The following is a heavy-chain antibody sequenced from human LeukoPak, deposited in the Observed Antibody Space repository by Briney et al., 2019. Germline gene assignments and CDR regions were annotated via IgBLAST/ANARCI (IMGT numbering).Heavy chain of an antibody. D-gene: IGHD6-13*01. V-gene: IGHV4-39*01. CDR3: ARHVRKRGIAAAGSPGWFDP. CDR1: GGSISSSSYS. Sequence: PSETLSLTCTVSGGSISSSSYSWGWIRQPPGKGLEWIVSIYYSGSTDFNPSLKSRVTISVDTSKNPFSLKLNSVTAADTAVYYCARHVRKRGIAAAGSPGWFDPWGQGTLVTVSS. CDR2: IYYSGST. J-gene: IGHJ5*02.